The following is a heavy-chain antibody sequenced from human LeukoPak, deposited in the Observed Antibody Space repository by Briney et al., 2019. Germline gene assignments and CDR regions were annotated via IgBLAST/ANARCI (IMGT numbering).Heavy chain of an antibody. V-gene: IGHV1-2*02. CDR1: GYTFNGNF. CDR3: ARKSRDAYNP. J-gene: IGHJ5*02. D-gene: IGHD5-24*01. CDR2: INPNSGTT. Sequence: GASVKVSCKGSGYTFNGNFIHWVRQAPGQGLEWMGWINPNSGTTTYAQKFHGRVTLTRDTSITTASMDLSGLRSDDTAVYYCARKSRDAYNPWGQGTLVTVSS.